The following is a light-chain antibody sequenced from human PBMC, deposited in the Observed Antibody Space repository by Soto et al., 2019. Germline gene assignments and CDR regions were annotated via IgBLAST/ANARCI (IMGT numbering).Light chain of an antibody. V-gene: IGKV2-28*01. CDR2: LGS. J-gene: IGKJ1*01. CDR3: MQAIQALRT. CDR1: QSLLHSKGNIY. Sequence: DIVLTQSPLSLPVTPGEPASISCRSSQSLLHSKGNIYLDWDLQKPGQSPQLLIYLGSIRAAGVPDRFSGSGSGTDFALKITSVEAEDVGVYYCMQAIQALRTFGLGTKVEI.